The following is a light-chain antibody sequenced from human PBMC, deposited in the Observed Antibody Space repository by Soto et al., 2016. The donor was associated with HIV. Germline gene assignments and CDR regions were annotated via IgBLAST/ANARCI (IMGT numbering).Light chain of an antibody. Sequence: DIQMTQSPSSVSASVGDRVTITCRANQGISSWLAWYQQKPGKAPKLMIYGASSLQSGVPSRFSGSGSGTYFTLTISSLQPEDFATYYCQQYYSTPYTFGQGTKLEIK. J-gene: IGKJ2*01. CDR2: GAS. V-gene: IGKV1-12*01. CDR3: QQYYSTPYT. CDR1: QGISSW.